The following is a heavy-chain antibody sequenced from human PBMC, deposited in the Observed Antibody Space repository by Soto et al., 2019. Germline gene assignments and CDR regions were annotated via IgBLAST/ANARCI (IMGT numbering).Heavy chain of an antibody. V-gene: IGHV4-59*08. CDR2: IYYSGST. J-gene: IGHJ6*03. CDR3: AGRRCSGGSCYPGAYYYYYMDV. Sequence: SETLSLTCTVSGGSISSYYWSWIRQPPGKGLEWIGYIYYSGSTNYNPSLKSRVTISVDTSKNQFSLKLNSVTAADTAVYYCAGRRCSGGSCYPGAYYYYYMDVWGKGTSVTVSS. CDR1: GGSISSYY. D-gene: IGHD2-15*01.